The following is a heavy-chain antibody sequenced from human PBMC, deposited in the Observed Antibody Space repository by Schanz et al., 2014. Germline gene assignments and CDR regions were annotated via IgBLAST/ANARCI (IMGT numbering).Heavy chain of an antibody. V-gene: IGHV3-21*01. D-gene: IGHD2-21*01. CDR3: ARDGYSVVVISPTESFDI. J-gene: IGHJ3*02. CDR1: GFTFSSYA. CDR2: ISSRSSHI. Sequence: EVQLVESGGGLVKPGGSLRLSCAASGFTFSSYAMSWVRQAPGKGLEWVSSISSRSSHIYYADSVKGRFTVSRDNAKNSLFLQMNSLRAEDTAVYYCARDGYSVVVISPTESFDIWGQGTMVTVSP.